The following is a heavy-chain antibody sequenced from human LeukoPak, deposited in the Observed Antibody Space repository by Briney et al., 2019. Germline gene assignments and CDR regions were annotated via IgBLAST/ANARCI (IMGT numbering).Heavy chain of an antibody. J-gene: IGHJ5*02. CDR3: ARIPFSVAGTGNWFDP. Sequence: ASVKVSCKASGYTFTSYGISWVRQAPGQGLEWMGWISAYNGNTNYAQKLQGRVTVTTDTSTSTAYMELRSLRSDDTAVYYCARIPFSVAGTGNWFDPWGQGTLVTVSS. CDR2: ISAYNGNT. V-gene: IGHV1-18*01. D-gene: IGHD6-19*01. CDR1: GYTFTSYG.